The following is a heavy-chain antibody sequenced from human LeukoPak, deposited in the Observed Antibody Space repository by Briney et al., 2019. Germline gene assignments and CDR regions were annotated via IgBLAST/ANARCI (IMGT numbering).Heavy chain of an antibody. Sequence: SETLSLTCTVSGYSISSGYYWGWIRQPPGKGLEWIGSIYHSGSTYYNPSLKSRVTISVDTSRNQFSLKLSSVTAADTAVYYCARMKGKGYYDFWSGYPGGDYYMDVWGKGTTVTVSS. J-gene: IGHJ6*03. CDR3: ARMKGKGYYDFWSGYPGGDYYMDV. CDR1: GYSISSGYY. V-gene: IGHV4-38-2*02. CDR2: IYHSGST. D-gene: IGHD3-3*01.